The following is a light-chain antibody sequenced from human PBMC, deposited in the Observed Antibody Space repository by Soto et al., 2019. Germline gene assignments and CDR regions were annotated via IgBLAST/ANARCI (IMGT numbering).Light chain of an antibody. Sequence: EIVMTQSPATLSVSPGERATLSCRASESIGSNLAWYQLKSGQAPRLLIYDASTRATGVPARFSGSGSATEFTLTISSRQSEDFAVYCCQQYNSLHTFRQGTKVEIK. J-gene: IGKJ2*01. CDR3: QQYNSLHT. CDR1: ESIGSN. CDR2: DAS. V-gene: IGKV3-15*01.